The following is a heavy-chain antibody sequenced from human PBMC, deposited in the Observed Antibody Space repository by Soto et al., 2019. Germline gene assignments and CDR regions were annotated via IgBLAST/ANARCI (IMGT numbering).Heavy chain of an antibody. Sequence: ASVKVSCKASGYTFTSYYMHWVRQAPGQGLEWMGIINPSGGSTSYAQKFQGRVTMTRDTSTSTVYMELSSLRSEDTAVYYCARDFHGKAVAGMIYFQHWGQGTLVTVSS. J-gene: IGHJ1*01. D-gene: IGHD6-19*01. V-gene: IGHV1-46*03. CDR3: ARDFHGKAVAGMIYFQH. CDR1: GYTFTSYY. CDR2: INPSGGST.